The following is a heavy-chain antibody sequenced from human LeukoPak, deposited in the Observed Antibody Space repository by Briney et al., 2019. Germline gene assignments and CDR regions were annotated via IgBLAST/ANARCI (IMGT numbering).Heavy chain of an antibody. D-gene: IGHD2-2*01. CDR2: ISNNGRNK. J-gene: IGHJ4*02. V-gene: IGHV3-30*04. Sequence: GRSLRLSCAASGFTFSTYAIHWVRQAPGKGLEWVAFISNNGRNKDYADSVKGRFTISRDNAKNSLYLQMNSLRAEDTAVYYCARVVIPGDCSSTSCYLGCDYWGQGTLVTVSS. CDR1: GFTFSTYA. CDR3: ARVVIPGDCSSTSCYLGCDY.